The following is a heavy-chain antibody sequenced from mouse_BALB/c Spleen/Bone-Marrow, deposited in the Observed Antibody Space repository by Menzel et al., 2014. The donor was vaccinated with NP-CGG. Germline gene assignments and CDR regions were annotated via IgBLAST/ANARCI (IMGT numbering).Heavy chain of an antibody. V-gene: IGHV5-15*02. CDR2: ISNLAYSI. Sequence: EVKLVESGGGLVQPGGSRKLSCAASGFTFSDYGMAWVRQAPGKGPEWVAFISNLAYSIYYADTVMGRFTISRENAKNTLYLEMSSLRSEDTAMYYCARDRGRYRYFDVWGARTTVTVSS. CDR1: GFTFSDYG. CDR3: ARDRGRYRYFDV. J-gene: IGHJ1*01. D-gene: IGHD3-1*01.